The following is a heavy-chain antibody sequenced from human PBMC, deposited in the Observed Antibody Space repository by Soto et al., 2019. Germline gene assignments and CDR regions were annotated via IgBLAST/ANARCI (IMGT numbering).Heavy chain of an antibody. V-gene: IGHV3-23*01. J-gene: IGHJ4*02. CDR1: GFTFSSYA. Sequence: PWGSLRLSCAASGFTFSSYAMSWVRQAPGKGLEWVSAISGSGGSTYYADSVKGRFTISRDNSKNTLYLQMNSLRAEDTAVYYCAKSRSIAARPLYYFDYWGQGTLVTVSS. D-gene: IGHD6-6*01. CDR3: AKSRSIAARPLYYFDY. CDR2: ISGSGGST.